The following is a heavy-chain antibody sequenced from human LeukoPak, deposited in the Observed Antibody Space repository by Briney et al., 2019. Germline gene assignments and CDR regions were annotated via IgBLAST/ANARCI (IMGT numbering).Heavy chain of an antibody. CDR3: AGVDTAMVAAFGYYMDV. CDR1: GGSISSYY. D-gene: IGHD5-18*01. Sequence: SETLSLTCTVSGGSISSYYWSWIRQPPGKGLEWSGYIYYSGSTNYNPSLKSRVTISVDTSKNQFSLKLSSVTAADTAVYYCAGVDTAMVAAFGYYMDVWGKGTTVTVSS. J-gene: IGHJ6*03. CDR2: IYYSGST. V-gene: IGHV4-59*01.